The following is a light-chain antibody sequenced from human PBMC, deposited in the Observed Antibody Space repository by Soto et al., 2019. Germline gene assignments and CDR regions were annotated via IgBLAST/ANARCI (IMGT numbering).Light chain of an antibody. J-gene: IGLJ1*01. V-gene: IGLV2-23*01. CDR2: EGS. CDR3: CSYAGSAPYV. Sequence: QSALTQPASASGSPGQSITISCTGTSSDVGSYDLVSWYQQHPGKAPKLIIYEGSKRPSGVSNRFSGSKSGNTASLTISGLQAEDEADYYCCSYAGSAPYVFGTGTKLTVL. CDR1: SSDVGSYDL.